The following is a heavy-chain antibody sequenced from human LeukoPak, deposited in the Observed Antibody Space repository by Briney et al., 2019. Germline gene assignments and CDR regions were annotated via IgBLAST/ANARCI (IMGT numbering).Heavy chain of an antibody. Sequence: SVKVSCKASGGTFGSYAITWVRQAPGQGLEWVGGIIPVFGTPNYAQNFRGRVTITTDESTRTAYMELSSLRSEDTAIYYCARDTTLSRVVTTTTTYHYFYYIDVWGKGTTVTISS. V-gene: IGHV1-69*05. CDR3: ARDTTLSRVVTTTTTYHYFYYIDV. CDR2: IIPVFGTP. D-gene: IGHD3-22*01. J-gene: IGHJ6*03. CDR1: GGTFGSYA.